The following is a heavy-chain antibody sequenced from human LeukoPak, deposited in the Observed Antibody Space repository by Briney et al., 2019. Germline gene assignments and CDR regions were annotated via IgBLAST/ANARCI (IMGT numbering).Heavy chain of an antibody. CDR3: AKDLPDSNFDY. CDR1: GFTFSSYG. CDR2: IWYDGSNK. J-gene: IGHJ4*02. D-gene: IGHD4-11*01. V-gene: IGHV3-33*06. Sequence: QPGRSLRLSCAASGFTFSSYGMHWVRQAPGKGLEWVAVIWYDGSNKYYADSVKGRFTISRDNSKNTLYLQMNSLRAEDTAVYYCAKDLPDSNFDYWGQGTLVTVSS.